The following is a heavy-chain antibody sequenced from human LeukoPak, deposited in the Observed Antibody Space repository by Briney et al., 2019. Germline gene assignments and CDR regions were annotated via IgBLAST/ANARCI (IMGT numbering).Heavy chain of an antibody. CDR3: ASSYYYDSSGPGLIPTFDP. V-gene: IGHV4-30-2*01. J-gene: IGHJ5*02. D-gene: IGHD3-22*01. CDR2: IYHSGST. CDR1: GGSISSGGYS. Sequence: SETLSLTCAVSGGSISSGGYSWSWIRQPPGKGLEWIGYIYHSGSTYYNPSLKSRDTISVDRSKNQFSLKLSSVTAADTAVYYCASSYYYDSSGPGLIPTFDPWGQGTLVTVSS.